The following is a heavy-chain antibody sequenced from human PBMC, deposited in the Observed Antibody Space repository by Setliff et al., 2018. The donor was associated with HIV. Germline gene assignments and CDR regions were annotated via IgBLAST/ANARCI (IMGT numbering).Heavy chain of an antibody. CDR2: ISAYDGDT. Sequence: ASVKVSCKASNYTFTNYAITWVRQAPGQRPEWMGWISAYDGDTKYAQKFHNRLSMTADTSTTTAYMDLRGLTSDDTGVYYCAKGCGGAGFCYYADYWGQGTVVTVSS. J-gene: IGHJ4*02. V-gene: IGHV1-18*01. CDR1: NYTFTNYA. D-gene: IGHD2-21*01. CDR3: AKGCGGAGFCYYADY.